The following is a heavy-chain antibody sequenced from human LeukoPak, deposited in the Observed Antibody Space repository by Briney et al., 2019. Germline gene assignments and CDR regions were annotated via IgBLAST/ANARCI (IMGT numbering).Heavy chain of an antibody. Sequence: PSETLSLTCTVSGSSISSYYWSWIRQPPGKGLEWIGYIYYSGSTNYNPSLKSRVTISVDTSKNQFSLKLSSVTAADTAVYYCARDTNSHAQDAFDIWGQGTMVTVSS. D-gene: IGHD1-1*01. CDR3: ARDTNSHAQDAFDI. CDR2: IYYSGST. V-gene: IGHV4-59*12. J-gene: IGHJ3*02. CDR1: GSSISSYY.